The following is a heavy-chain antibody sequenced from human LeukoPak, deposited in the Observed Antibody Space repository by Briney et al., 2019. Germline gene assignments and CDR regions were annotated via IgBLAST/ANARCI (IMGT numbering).Heavy chain of an antibody. CDR1: GDSIDSNSYY. CDR3: VAGVVGPPERIS. Sequence: PSETLSLTCTVSGDSIDSNSYYWSWTRQSAGKGLEGIGRIYTRGSARYHPSLGSRVTMSVDTSKNQFSLELTSVTAADTGVYYCVAGVVGPPERISWGQGSLVTVSS. V-gene: IGHV4-61*02. D-gene: IGHD1-26*01. J-gene: IGHJ4*02. CDR2: IYTRGSA.